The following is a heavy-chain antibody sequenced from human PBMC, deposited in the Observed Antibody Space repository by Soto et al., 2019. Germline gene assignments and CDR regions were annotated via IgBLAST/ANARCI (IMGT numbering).Heavy chain of an antibody. Sequence: ASVKVSCKASGYTFTGDYMHWVRQAPVQGLEWMGWINPNSGGTHYAQKFQRWVTMTRDTSISTDYMELRRLRTDDTAVYYCARDWDYYDSSGPGDYWGQGTLVTVSS. CDR2: INPNSGGT. CDR3: ARDWDYYDSSGPGDY. D-gene: IGHD3-22*01. V-gene: IGHV1-2*04. J-gene: IGHJ4*02. CDR1: GYTFTGDY.